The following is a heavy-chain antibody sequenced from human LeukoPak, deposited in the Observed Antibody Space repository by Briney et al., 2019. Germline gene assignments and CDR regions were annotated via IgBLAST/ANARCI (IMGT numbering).Heavy chain of an antibody. CDR1: GGSISSGGYY. J-gene: IGHJ5*02. D-gene: IGHD2-21*02. Sequence: PSETLSLTCTVSGGSISSGGYYWSWIRQHPGKGLEWIGYIYYSGSTYYNPSLKSRVTISVDTSKNQFSLKLSSVTAADTAVYYCARGPAYCSGDCYATNWFDPWGQGTLVTVSS. V-gene: IGHV4-31*03. CDR2: IYYSGST. CDR3: ARGPAYCSGDCYATNWFDP.